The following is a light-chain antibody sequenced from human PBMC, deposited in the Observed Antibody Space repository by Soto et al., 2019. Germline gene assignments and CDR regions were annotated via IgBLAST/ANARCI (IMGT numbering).Light chain of an antibody. CDR3: QQSYSTPRA. V-gene: IGKV1-39*01. Sequence: DIQMTQSPSSLSSSVGDRVTITFLASQSISSYLNWYQQKPGKAPKFLIYAASSLQSGVPSRFSGSGSGTDFTLTISSLQPEDFASYYCQQSYSTPRAFGQGTKVDIK. CDR1: QSISSY. J-gene: IGKJ1*01. CDR2: AAS.